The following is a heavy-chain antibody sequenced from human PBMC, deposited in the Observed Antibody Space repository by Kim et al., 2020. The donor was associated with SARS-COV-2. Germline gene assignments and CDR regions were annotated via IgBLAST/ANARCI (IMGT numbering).Heavy chain of an antibody. CDR2: IIPIFGTA. CDR1: GGTFSSYA. D-gene: IGHD3-3*01. CDR3: ARDGYYDFWSAPSKDAFDI. V-gene: IGHV1-69*13. Sequence: SVKVSCKASGGTFSSYAISWVRQAPGQGLEWMGGIIPIFGTANYPQKFQGRVTITADESTSTAYMELSSLRSEDTAVYYCARDGYYDFWSAPSKDAFDIWGQGTMVTVSS. J-gene: IGHJ3*02.